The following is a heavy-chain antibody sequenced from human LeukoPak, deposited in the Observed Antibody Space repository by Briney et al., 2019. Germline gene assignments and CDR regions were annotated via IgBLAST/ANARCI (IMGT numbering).Heavy chain of an antibody. CDR3: ASGGATVWGY. D-gene: IGHD3-16*01. V-gene: IGHV3-21*06. Sequence: GGPLRLSCAASGFAFSDYSMNWVRQALGKGLEWISAITSDSNLIYYADSMRGRITISRDNAENSVYLQMNGLRAEDTAIYYCASGGATVWGYWGQGALVIVSS. J-gene: IGHJ4*02. CDR2: ITSDSNLI. CDR1: GFAFSDYS.